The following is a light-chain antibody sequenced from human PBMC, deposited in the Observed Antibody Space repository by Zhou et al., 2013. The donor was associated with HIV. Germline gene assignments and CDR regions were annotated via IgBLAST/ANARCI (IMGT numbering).Light chain of an antibody. CDR1: QSVSTF. CDR3: QQYDNLWT. J-gene: IGKJ1*01. V-gene: IGKV1-39*01. Sequence: DIQMTQSPSSLSASVGDRVTITCRTSQSVSTFLNWYSQKPGKAPELLIYAASSLQGGVPSRFSGHGSATEFNLTIDGLQADDFATYYCQQYDNLWTFGQGTRVDVK. CDR2: AAS.